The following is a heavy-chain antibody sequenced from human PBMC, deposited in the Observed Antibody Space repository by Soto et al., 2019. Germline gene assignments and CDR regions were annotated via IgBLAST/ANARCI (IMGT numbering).Heavy chain of an antibody. Sequence: QVQLVQSGAEVKKPGSSVKVSCKASGGTFSSYAISWVRQAPGQGLEWMGGIIPIFGTANYAQKFQGRVTINADKTKSTAYMELSSLRSEATAVYYCARERRGSYYDSSGYHFDYWGKGTLVTVSS. CDR3: ARERRGSYYDSSGYHFDY. V-gene: IGHV1-69*06. J-gene: IGHJ4*02. CDR2: IIPIFGTA. D-gene: IGHD3-22*01. CDR1: GGTFSSYA.